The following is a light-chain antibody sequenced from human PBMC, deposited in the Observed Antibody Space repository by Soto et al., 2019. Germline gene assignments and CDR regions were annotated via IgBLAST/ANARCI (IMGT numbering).Light chain of an antibody. Sequence: DIQMTQSPSSLSASVGDRFTITCGASQSITNQLNWYQQKPGKAPKLLIYAASSLQSGVPSRFSGSGSGTDFTLTISSLQSEDFATYYCQQSYSAPFTFGPGTKVDIK. J-gene: IGKJ3*01. CDR1: QSITNQ. CDR2: AAS. V-gene: IGKV1-39*01. CDR3: QQSYSAPFT.